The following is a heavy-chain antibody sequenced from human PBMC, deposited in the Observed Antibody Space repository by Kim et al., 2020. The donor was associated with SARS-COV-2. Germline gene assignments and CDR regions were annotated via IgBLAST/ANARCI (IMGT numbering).Heavy chain of an antibody. J-gene: IGHJ6*02. CDR3: ARDGRLYYDSSGYPPNYYYGMDV. V-gene: IGHV1-46*01. D-gene: IGHD3-22*01. Sequence: ASVKVSCKASGYTFTSYYMHWVRQAPGQGLEWMGIINPSGGSTSYAQKFQGRVTMTRDTSTSTVYMELSSLRSEDTAVYYCARDGRLYYDSSGYPPNYYYGMDVWGQGTTVTVSS. CDR2: INPSGGST. CDR1: GYTFTSYY.